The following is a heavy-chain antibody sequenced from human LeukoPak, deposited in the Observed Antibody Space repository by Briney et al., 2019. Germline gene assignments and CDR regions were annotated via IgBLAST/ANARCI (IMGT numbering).Heavy chain of an antibody. CDR1: GYTFTSYG. V-gene: IGHV1-18*01. Sequence: GASVKVSCKASGYTFTSYGISWVRQAPGRGLEWMGWTSDYNGDTNYAQKLRGRVTMTTDTSTSTAYMELRSLRSDDTAVYYCARDLLYCGGDCYHDAFDIWGQGTMVTVSS. J-gene: IGHJ3*02. CDR2: TSDYNGDT. D-gene: IGHD2-21*02. CDR3: ARDLLYCGGDCYHDAFDI.